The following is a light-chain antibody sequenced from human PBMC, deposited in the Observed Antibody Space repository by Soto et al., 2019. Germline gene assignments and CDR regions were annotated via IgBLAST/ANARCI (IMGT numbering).Light chain of an antibody. J-gene: IGKJ1*01. CDR2: AAS. CDR3: QLSYSTPRT. V-gene: IGKV1-39*01. CDR1: QRISSY. Sequence: DIQMTQSPSSLSASVGDRVTITCRVSQRISSYLNWYQQKPGKAPKLLIYAASSLQSGVPSRFSGSGSGTDFTLTISSLQPEDFATYYCQLSYSTPRTFGQGTKVEIK.